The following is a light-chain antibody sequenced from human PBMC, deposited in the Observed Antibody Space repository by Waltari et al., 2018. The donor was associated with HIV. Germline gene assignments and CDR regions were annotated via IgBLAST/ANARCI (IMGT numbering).Light chain of an antibody. Sequence: DIQMTQSPSSLSASVGDRVTITCQASNNIRNFLNRFHQKSGQAPKLRIYGSSNLQRRVSPRFSGGRFGTQFTFTINSLQPEDVGTYYCQHLDSLGALSFGGGTKVDI. J-gene: IGKJ4*01. CDR3: QHLDSLGALS. CDR2: GSS. CDR1: NNIRNF. V-gene: IGKV1-33*01.